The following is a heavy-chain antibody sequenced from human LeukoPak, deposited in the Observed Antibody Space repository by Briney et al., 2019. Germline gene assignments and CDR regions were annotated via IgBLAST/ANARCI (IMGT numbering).Heavy chain of an antibody. CDR3: AKLLYYYDSSQPY. J-gene: IGHJ4*02. D-gene: IGHD3-22*01. CDR1: GFTFDVYY. Sequence: GESLRLSCAASGFTFDVYYMSWVRQAPGKGLEWVSAISGSGGSTYYADSVKGRFTISRDNSKNTLYLQMNSLRAEDTAVYYCAKLLYYYDSSQPYWGQGTLVTVSS. V-gene: IGHV3-23*01. CDR2: ISGSGGST.